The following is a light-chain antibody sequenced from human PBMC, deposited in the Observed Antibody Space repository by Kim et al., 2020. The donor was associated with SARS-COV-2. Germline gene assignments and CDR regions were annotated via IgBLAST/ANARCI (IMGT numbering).Light chain of an antibody. J-gene: IGKJ2*01. CDR1: QSISSSY. V-gene: IGKV3-20*01. Sequence: EIVLTQSPGTLSLSPGERATLSCRASQSISSSYLAWYQQKPGQAPRLLIYSASNRATGIPDTFSGSGSGTDFTLTIDRLESEDFAVYYCQQYGSSPYTFGQGTKLEIK. CDR3: QQYGSSPYT. CDR2: SAS.